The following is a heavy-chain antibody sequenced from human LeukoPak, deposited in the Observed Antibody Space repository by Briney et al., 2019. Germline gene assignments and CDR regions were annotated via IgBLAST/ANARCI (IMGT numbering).Heavy chain of an antibody. J-gene: IGHJ6*03. V-gene: IGHV3-43*01. Sequence: PGGSLRLSCAASGFTFDDYTMHWVRQAPGKGLEWVSLISWDGGSTYYADSVKGRFTISRDNSKNSLYLQMNSLRTEDTALYYCAKAGYSGNYYYYYMDVWGEGTTVTISS. CDR2: ISWDGGST. CDR3: AKAGYSGNYYYYYMDV. CDR1: GFTFDDYT. D-gene: IGHD1-26*01.